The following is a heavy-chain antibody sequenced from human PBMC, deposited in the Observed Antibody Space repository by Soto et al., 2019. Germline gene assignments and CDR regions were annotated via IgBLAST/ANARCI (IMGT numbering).Heavy chain of an antibody. J-gene: IGHJ5*02. CDR2: INPNSGGT. D-gene: IGHD6-19*01. Sequence: QVPLVQSGAEVKKPGASVKVSCKASGYTFTGYYMHWVRQAPGQGLEWMGWINPNSGGTNYAQKFQGWVTMTRDTSISTAYMELSRLRSDDTAVYYCARGGWLALRGNWFDPWGQGTLVTVSS. CDR3: ARGGWLALRGNWFDP. CDR1: GYTFTGYY. V-gene: IGHV1-2*04.